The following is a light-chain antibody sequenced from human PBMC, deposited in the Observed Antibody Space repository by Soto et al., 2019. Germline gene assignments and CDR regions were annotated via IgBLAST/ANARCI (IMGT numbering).Light chain of an antibody. Sequence: EVVLTHSPDTLSLSPGGSATLSCRASQSVSSYLAWYQQRPGQALRLLIYDVSKRATGIPARFSGSGSRTDFTLTINSLEPEDFAIYFCHQRSNWTLTFGGGTKLEIK. V-gene: IGKV3-11*01. CDR1: QSVSSY. J-gene: IGKJ4*01. CDR3: HQRSNWTLT. CDR2: DVS.